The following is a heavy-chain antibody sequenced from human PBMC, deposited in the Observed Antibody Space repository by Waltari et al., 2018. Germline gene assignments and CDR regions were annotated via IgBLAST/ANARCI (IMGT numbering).Heavy chain of an antibody. V-gene: IGHV3-23*01. D-gene: IGHD1-20*01. Sequence: EVQLLESGGDLVQPGGSLRRSCAASGSPFSNHACNWVRLAPGTGLEWVSAITVGDDTHYADSVKGRFTISRDTSKDTVYLQMNGLRAEDTAIYYCATPFYNWDDPLHSWGQGTLVTVSS. J-gene: IGHJ4*02. CDR3: ATPFYNWDDPLHS. CDR1: GSPFSNHA. CDR2: ITVGDDT.